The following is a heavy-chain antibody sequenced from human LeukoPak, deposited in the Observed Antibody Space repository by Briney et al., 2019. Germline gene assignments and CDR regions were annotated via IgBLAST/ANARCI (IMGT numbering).Heavy chain of an antibody. CDR3: ARTVRGATWYYYYYYYMDV. D-gene: IGHD3-10*01. V-gene: IGHV4-61*02. J-gene: IGHJ6*03. CDR1: GGSISSGSYY. Sequence: SETLSLTCTVSGGSISSGSYYWSWIRQPAGKGLEWIGRIYTSGSTNYNPSLKSRVTISVDTSKNQFSLKLSSVTAADTAVYYCARTVRGATWYYYYYYYMDVWGKGTTVTVS. CDR2: IYTSGST.